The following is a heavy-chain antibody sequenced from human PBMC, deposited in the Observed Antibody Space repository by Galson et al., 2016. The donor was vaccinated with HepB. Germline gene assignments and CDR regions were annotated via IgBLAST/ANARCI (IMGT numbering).Heavy chain of an antibody. CDR1: DGPLSGYY. CDR2: INHVGFT. Sequence: SETLSLTCAAYDGPLSGYYWTWIRQPPGQGLEWLGEINHVGFTNYNPSLKSRVTISVDTSSNHFSLQLTSVTAADTAVYYCARGRLPQAHLDLWGQGTLVTVSS. J-gene: IGHJ5*02. CDR3: ARGRLPQAHLDL. V-gene: IGHV4-34*01. D-gene: IGHD5-12*01.